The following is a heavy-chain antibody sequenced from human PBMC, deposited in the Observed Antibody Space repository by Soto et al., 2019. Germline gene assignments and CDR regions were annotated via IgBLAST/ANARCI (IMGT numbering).Heavy chain of an antibody. V-gene: IGHV3-64D*06. D-gene: IGHD5-18*01. Sequence: HPGGSLRLSCSGSGFTFSYYAMHWVRQAPGKGLEYVSAISSDGGSTNYADSVKGRFTVSRDNSKNTLYLQMSSLRVEDTAVYYCVKDRVETAMAPFDYWGQGTLVTVSS. CDR3: VKDRVETAMAPFDY. CDR1: GFTFSYYA. J-gene: IGHJ4*02. CDR2: ISSDGGST.